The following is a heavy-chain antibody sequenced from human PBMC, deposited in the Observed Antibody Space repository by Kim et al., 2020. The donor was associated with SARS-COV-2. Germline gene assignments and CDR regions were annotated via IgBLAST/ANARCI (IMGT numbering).Heavy chain of an antibody. J-gene: IGHJ4*02. CDR3: ARRSSMTTVNFDY. V-gene: IGHV4-39*01. D-gene: IGHD4-4*01. Sequence: YNPSLNSRVTISVDTSKNQFSLKLSSVTAADTAIYYCARRSSMTTVNFDYWGQGILVTVSS.